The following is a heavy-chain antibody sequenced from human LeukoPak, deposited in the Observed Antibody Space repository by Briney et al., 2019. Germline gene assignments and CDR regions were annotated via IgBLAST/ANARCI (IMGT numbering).Heavy chain of an antibody. CDR2: ISSSSAYI. J-gene: IGHJ3*01. CDR1: GFTFSSYS. V-gene: IGHV3-21*06. CDR3: ARQAVARPFDL. Sequence: PGGSLRLSCAASGFTFSSYSMNWVRQAPGKGLEWVSSISSSSAYIFYSDSVKGRFTISRDNAQSSLYLQMNSLRAEDTAVYYCARQAVARPFDLWGQGTMVAVSS.